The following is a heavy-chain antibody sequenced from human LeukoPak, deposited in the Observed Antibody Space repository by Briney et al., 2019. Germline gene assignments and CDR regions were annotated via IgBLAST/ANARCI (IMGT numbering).Heavy chain of an antibody. J-gene: IGHJ3*02. V-gene: IGHV3-30*04. CDR3: ARYSSWYIGAFDI. CDR2: ISYDGSNK. D-gene: IGHD6-13*01. CDR1: GFTFSSYA. Sequence: GRSLRLSCAASGFTFSSYAMHWVRQAPGKGLEWVAVISYDGSNKYYADSVKGRFTISRDNSKNTLYLQMNSLRAEDTAVYYCARYSSWYIGAFDIWGQGTMVTVSS.